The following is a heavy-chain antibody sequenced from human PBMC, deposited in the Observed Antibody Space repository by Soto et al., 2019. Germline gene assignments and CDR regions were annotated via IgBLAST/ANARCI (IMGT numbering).Heavy chain of an antibody. D-gene: IGHD2-2*01. CDR1: GFTFSSYA. V-gene: IGHV3-23*01. J-gene: IGHJ4*02. CDR2: ISGSGGRT. Sequence: GGSLRLSCAASGFTFSSYAMSWVRQAPGKGLEWVSAISGSGGRTYYADSVKGRFTIPRANSKNTPYLQMNSLRAEDTAVYYCAKGGPQRDILVVPAAWPPDYWGQGTLVTVSS. CDR3: AKGGPQRDILVVPAAWPPDY.